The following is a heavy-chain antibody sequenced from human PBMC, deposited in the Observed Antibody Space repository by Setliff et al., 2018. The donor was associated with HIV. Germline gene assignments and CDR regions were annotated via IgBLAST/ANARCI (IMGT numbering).Heavy chain of an antibody. Sequence: SETLSLTCSFSGGSLSPYYWTWIRQPAGKGLEWLGRIYPTGSTIHNPSLRSRVTMSVDTSKNQFSLNLSSVTAADTAMYYCARVFPPIRGAPFGTPPGAFDVWGQGTMVTVSS. CDR3: ARVFPPIRGAPFGTPPGAFDV. V-gene: IGHV4-4*07. CDR1: GGSLSPYY. J-gene: IGHJ3*01. CDR2: IYPTGST. D-gene: IGHD2-15*01.